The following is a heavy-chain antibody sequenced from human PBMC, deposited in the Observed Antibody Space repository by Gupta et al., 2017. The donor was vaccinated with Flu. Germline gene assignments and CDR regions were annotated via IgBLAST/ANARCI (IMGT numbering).Heavy chain of an antibody. CDR3: ARDDRPKITIPSPYGMDV. CDR2: GSSSSSTI. J-gene: IGHJ6*02. Sequence: YGSSSSSTIYYADSVKGRFTISRDNAKNSLYLQMNSLRDEDTAVYYCARDDRPKITIPSPYGMDVWGQGTTVTVSS. D-gene: IGHD3-10*01. V-gene: IGHV3-48*02.